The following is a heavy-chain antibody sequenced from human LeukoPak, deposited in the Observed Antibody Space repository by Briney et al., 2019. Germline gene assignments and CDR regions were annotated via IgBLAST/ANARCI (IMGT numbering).Heavy chain of an antibody. Sequence: PGGSLRLSCAASGFTFSSYSMNWVRQAPGKGLEWVSSISSSSSYIYYADSVKGRFTISRDNAKNSLYLQMNSLRAEDTSVYYCASLTLWFGEGVDYWGQGTLVTVSS. CDR3: ASLTLWFGEGVDY. CDR2: ISSSSSYI. CDR1: GFTFSSYS. V-gene: IGHV3-21*01. J-gene: IGHJ4*02. D-gene: IGHD3-10*01.